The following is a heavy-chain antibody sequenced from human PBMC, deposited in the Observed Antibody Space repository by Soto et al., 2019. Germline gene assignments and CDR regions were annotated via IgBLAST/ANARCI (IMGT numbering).Heavy chain of an antibody. CDR1: GFTFSSYG. D-gene: IGHD2-8*01. CDR2: IWYDGSNK. V-gene: IGHV3-33*01. CDR3: ARAMVYAWYFDL. Sequence: QVQLVESGGGVVQPGRSLRLSCAASGFTFSSYGMHWVHQAPGKGLEWVAVIWYDGSNKYYADSVKGRFTISRDNSKNTLYLQMNSLRAEDTAVYYCARAMVYAWYFDLWGRGTLVTVSS. J-gene: IGHJ2*01.